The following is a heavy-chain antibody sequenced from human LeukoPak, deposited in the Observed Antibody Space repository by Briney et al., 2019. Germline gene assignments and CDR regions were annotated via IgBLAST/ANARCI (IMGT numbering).Heavy chain of an antibody. CDR1: GFSFSSYG. J-gene: IGHJ5*02. CDR3: AKGDIVATIDWFDH. V-gene: IGHV3-23*01. D-gene: IGHD5-12*01. CDR2: ISGSGAGT. Sequence: PGGSLRLSCAASGFSFSSYGMNWVRQAPGKGLEWVSVISGSGAGTYYADSVKGRFTISRDNSKNTVYLQMNSLRAEDAAVYYCAKGDIVATIDWFDHWGQGTLVTVSS.